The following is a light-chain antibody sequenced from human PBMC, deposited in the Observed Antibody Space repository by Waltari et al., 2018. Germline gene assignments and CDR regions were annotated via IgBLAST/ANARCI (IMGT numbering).Light chain of an antibody. Sequence: SYELTQPPSVSVSPGQTATITCSGDKLGEKYACWYHQKPGQSPVLVIYEDNKRPAGIPERFSGSNSGHTATLTISGTQAMDEGDYYCQAWDNNPAGAYVFGTGTTVSVL. V-gene: IGLV3-1*01. J-gene: IGLJ1*01. CDR1: KLGEKY. CDR3: QAWDNNPAGAYV. CDR2: EDN.